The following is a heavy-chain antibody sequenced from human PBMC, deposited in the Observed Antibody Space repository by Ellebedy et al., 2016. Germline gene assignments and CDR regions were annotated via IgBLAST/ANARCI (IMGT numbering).Heavy chain of an antibody. CDR3: ARGRRYYYGSVDSYDMDV. CDR1: GGSFSDYY. J-gene: IGHJ6*02. D-gene: IGHD3-10*01. CDR2: INHSGST. Sequence: SETLSLXXEVNGGSFSDYYWSWIRQPPGKGLEWIGEINHSGSTNSNPSLKSRVTISVDTSKNQFSLNLNSVTAADTAVYYCARGRRYYYGSVDSYDMDVWGQGTTVTVSS. V-gene: IGHV4-34*01.